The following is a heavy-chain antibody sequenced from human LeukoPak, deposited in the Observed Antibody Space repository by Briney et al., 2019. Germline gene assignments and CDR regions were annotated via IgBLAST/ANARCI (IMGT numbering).Heavy chain of an antibody. J-gene: IGHJ4*02. CDR2: INHTGGT. CDR1: GESFSGYY. CDR3: VRQRVVGFYDPFDF. V-gene: IGHV4-34*01. Sequence: SETLSLTCAVYGESFSGYYWNWIRQPPGKGLEWIVEINHTGGTNYNPSLKSRVTISADTSKNQFSLNLSSVTAADTAVYYCVRQRVVGFYDPFDFWGQGTLVTVSS. D-gene: IGHD2/OR15-2a*01.